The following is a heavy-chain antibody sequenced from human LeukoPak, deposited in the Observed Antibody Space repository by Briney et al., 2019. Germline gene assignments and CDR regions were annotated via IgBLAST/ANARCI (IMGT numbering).Heavy chain of an antibody. J-gene: IGHJ6*03. V-gene: IGHV4-59*12. CDR2: IYYSGST. Sequence: SETLSLTCTVSGGSISSYYWSWIRQPPGKGLEWIGYIYYSGSTNYNPSLKSRVTISVDTSKNQFSLKLSSVTAADTAVYYCARVRTPNDFWSGGGYYYYYMDVWGKGTTVTVSS. CDR1: GGSISSYY. CDR3: ARVRTPNDFWSGGGYYYYYMDV. D-gene: IGHD3-3*01.